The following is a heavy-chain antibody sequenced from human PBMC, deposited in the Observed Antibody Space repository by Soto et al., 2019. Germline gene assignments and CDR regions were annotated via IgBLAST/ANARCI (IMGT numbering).Heavy chain of an antibody. CDR2: ISWNSGSI. CDR1: GFTFDDYA. Sequence: PGGSLRLSCAASGFTFDDYAMHWVRQAPGKGLEWVSGISWNSGSIGYADSVKGRFTISRDNAKNSLYLQMNSLRAEDTALYYCAKEVADPYYYYGMDVWGQGTTVTVSS. J-gene: IGHJ6*02. D-gene: IGHD2-15*01. V-gene: IGHV3-9*01. CDR3: AKEVADPYYYYGMDV.